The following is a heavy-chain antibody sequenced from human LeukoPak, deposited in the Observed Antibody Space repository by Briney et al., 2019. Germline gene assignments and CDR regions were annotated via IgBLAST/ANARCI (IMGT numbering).Heavy chain of an antibody. CDR2: IIPILGIA. Sequence: SVKVSCKASGGTFSSYAISWVRQAPGQGLEWMGRIIPILGIANYAQKFQGRVTITADKSTSTAYMELSSLRSEDTAVYYCARSGEINFGCPAGFYIWGQGTMVTVSS. D-gene: IGHD3-10*01. CDR3: ARSGEINFGCPAGFYI. CDR1: GGTFSSYA. J-gene: IGHJ3*02. V-gene: IGHV1-69*04.